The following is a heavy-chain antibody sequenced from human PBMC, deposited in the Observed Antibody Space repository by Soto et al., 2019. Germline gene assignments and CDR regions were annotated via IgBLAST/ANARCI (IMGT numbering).Heavy chain of an antibody. CDR1: GYTFINYP. CDR3: ARGWATANHQARFDP. V-gene: IGHV1-3*01. J-gene: IGHJ5*02. D-gene: IGHD5-12*01. CDR2: INAGNGDT. Sequence: ASVKVSCKASGYTFINYPMQWVRPAPGQRLEWMGWINAGNGDTEYPQRFQVRATIPRATSASTAYMDLSSLRSEDTAVYYCARGWATANHQARFDPWGQGTLVTVSS.